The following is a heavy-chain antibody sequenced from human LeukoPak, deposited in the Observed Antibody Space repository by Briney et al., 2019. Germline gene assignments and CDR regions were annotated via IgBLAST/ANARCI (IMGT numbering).Heavy chain of an antibody. V-gene: IGHV1-18*01. Sequence: ASVKVSCKASGYTFTSYGISWVRQAPGQGLEWMGWISAYNGNTNYAQKFQGRVTMTRDMSTSTVYMELSSLRSEDTAVYYCARTYSSSWAPFDYWGQGTLVTVSS. J-gene: IGHJ4*02. CDR1: GYTFTSYG. D-gene: IGHD6-13*01. CDR3: ARTYSSSWAPFDY. CDR2: ISAYNGNT.